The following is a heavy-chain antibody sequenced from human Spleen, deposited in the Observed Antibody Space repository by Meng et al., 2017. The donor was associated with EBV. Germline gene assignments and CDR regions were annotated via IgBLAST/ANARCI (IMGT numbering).Heavy chain of an antibody. CDR1: GFSLSAGGVG. J-gene: IGHJ4*02. CDR2: IYWDDDK. CDR3: VHRRGSGSTSGWYFDY. V-gene: IGHV2-5*02. Sequence: LRQTGHTQVNPTQTPTLTCTFAGFSLSAGGVGVGWIRQPPGKGLEWLALIYWDDDKWYTPSLQSRLTITKDTSKNQVVLTMTNMDPVDTATYYCVHRRGSGSTSGWYFDYWGQGTLVTVSS. D-gene: IGHD6-19*01.